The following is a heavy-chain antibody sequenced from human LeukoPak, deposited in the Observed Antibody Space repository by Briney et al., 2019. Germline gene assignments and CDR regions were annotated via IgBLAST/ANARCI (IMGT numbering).Heavy chain of an antibody. CDR1: GYTFTSYY. J-gene: IGHJ6*03. Sequence: GASVKVSCKASGYTFTSYYMHWVRQAPGQGLEWMGIINPSGGSTSYAQKFQGRVTMARDTSTSTVYVELSSLRSEDTAVYYCARDLDYSNYGVFYYYYMDVWGKGTTVTVSS. V-gene: IGHV1-46*03. CDR3: ARDLDYSNYGVFYYYYMDV. CDR2: INPSGGST. D-gene: IGHD4-11*01.